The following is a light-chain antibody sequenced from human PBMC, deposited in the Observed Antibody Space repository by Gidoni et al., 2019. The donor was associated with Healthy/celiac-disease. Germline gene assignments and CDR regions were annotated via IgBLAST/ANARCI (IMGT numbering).Light chain of an antibody. CDR3: QQSYSTPPT. Sequence: DIQMTQSRSSLSSSVGDRVTITCRASQSIRSYLNWYQQKPGKAPKLLIYAASSLQSGVPSRFSGSGSGTDLTLTISSLQPEDFATYYCQQSYSTPPTFGQGTKVEIK. J-gene: IGKJ1*01. CDR2: AAS. V-gene: IGKV1-39*01. CDR1: QSIRSY.